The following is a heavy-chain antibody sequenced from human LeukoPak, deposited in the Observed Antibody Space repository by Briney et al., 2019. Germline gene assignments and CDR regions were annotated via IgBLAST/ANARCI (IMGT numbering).Heavy chain of an antibody. D-gene: IGHD2-2*01. Sequence: SENLSLTCAGSSGSIFSSNWWRWVRQPPGKGLEWIEQIFHSGSTSYSPSLKSPVTIAVDESKNQFSLRLTSVTAADTAVYYCARAPTKRVPEDYWGQGTLVTVSS. V-gene: IGHV4-4*02. CDR3: ARAPTKRVPEDY. J-gene: IGHJ4*02. CDR2: IFHSGST. CDR1: SGSIFSSNW.